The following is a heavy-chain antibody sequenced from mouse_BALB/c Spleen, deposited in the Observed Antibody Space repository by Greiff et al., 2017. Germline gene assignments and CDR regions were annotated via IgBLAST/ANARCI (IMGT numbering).Heavy chain of an antibody. Sequence: QVQLQQSGPGLVQPSQSLSITCTVSGFSLTSYGVHWVRQSPGKGLEWLGVIWSGGSTDYNAAFISRLSISKDNSKSQVFFKMNSLQANDTAIYYCASPSHYDYDAWFAYWGQGTLVTVSA. J-gene: IGHJ3*01. CDR2: IWSGGST. V-gene: IGHV2-2*02. CDR3: ASPSHYDYDAWFAY. D-gene: IGHD2-4*01. CDR1: GFSLTSYG.